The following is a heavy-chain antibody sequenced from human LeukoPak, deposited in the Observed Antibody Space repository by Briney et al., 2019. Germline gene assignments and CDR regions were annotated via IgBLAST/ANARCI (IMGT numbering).Heavy chain of an antibody. Sequence: ASVKVSCTASGYTFTDYYLHWVRQAPGQGLEWMGWINPHSGATNYAQKYQGRVTMTGDTSISTAYMELSRLRSDDTALYFCARDPPDIVIVSPATTANTPADYWGQGTLVTVSS. V-gene: IGHV1-2*02. D-gene: IGHD2/OR15-2a*01. CDR1: GYTFTDYY. CDR3: ARDPPDIVIVSPATTANTPADY. J-gene: IGHJ4*02. CDR2: INPHSGAT.